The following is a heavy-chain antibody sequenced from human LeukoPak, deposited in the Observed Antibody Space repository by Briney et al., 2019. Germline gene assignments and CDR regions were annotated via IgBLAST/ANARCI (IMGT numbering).Heavy chain of an antibody. CDR1: GYTFTGYY. J-gene: IGHJ4*01. D-gene: IGHD2-2*02. CDR3: AILEVPAAIRGVFDY. CDR2: INPNSGGT. V-gene: IGHV1-2*02. Sequence: GASVKVSCKASGYTFTGYYMHWVRQAPGQGLEWMGWINPNSGGTNYAQKFQGRVTMTRDTSISTAYMELSRLRSDDTAVYYCAILEVPAAIRGVFDYGGQEPWSPSPQ.